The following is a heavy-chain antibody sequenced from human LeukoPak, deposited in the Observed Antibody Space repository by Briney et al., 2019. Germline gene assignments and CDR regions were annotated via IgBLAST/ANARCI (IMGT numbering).Heavy chain of an antibody. CDR3: SGPPPGISGAQPFDN. CDR2: IKAKTAGGTP. J-gene: IGHJ4*02. CDR1: GFTFSDAW. D-gene: IGHD2-15*01. V-gene: IGHV3-15*01. Sequence: KTGGSLRLSCAASGFTFSDAWLSWVRQAPGKGLEWVGRIKAKTAGGTPDYAAPVKGRFTISRDDSKNTLYLQMNSLKYEDTAVYYCSGPPPGISGAQPFDNWGQGTLVTVSS.